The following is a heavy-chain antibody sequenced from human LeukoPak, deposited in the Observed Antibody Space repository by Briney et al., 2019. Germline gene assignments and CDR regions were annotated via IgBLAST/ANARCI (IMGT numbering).Heavy chain of an antibody. V-gene: IGHV3-48*03. CDR3: ARVPGSSGWNYYFDY. Sequence: PGGSLRLSCAASGFTFSSYEMNWVRQAPGEGLEWVSYISSSGNTIYYADSVKGRSTISRDNAKNSLYLQMNSLRGEDTAVYYCARVPGSSGWNYYFDYWGQGTLVTVSS. D-gene: IGHD6-19*01. CDR2: ISSSGNTI. CDR1: GFTFSSYE. J-gene: IGHJ4*02.